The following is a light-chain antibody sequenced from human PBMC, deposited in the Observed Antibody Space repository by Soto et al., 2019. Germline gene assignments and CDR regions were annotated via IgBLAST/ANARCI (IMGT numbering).Light chain of an antibody. V-gene: IGLV1-40*01. CDR3: QSYDTGLSGPVV. CDR1: GSNIGAGFD. J-gene: IGLJ2*01. CDR2: GNT. Sequence: QSVLTQPPSLSGPPGQTIIISCTGGGSNIGAGFDVHWYQQLPGTAPKLLIYGNTNRPSGVPDRFSGSKSGTSASLVITGPQPEDEAEYYCQSYDTGLSGPVVFGGGTKLTVL.